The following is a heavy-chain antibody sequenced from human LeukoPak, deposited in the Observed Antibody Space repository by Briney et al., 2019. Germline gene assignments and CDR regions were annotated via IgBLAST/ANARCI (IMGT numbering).Heavy chain of an antibody. D-gene: IGHD6-13*01. CDR3: ARGSAGVAHAFDI. V-gene: IGHV3-33*08. J-gene: IGHJ3*02. Sequence: GGSLRLSCAASGFTFSSYAMSWVRQAPGKGLEWVAFIWYDGSNKYYADSVKGRFTISRDNSKNTLYLQMNSLRAEDTAVYYCARGSAGVAHAFDIWGQGTMVTASS. CDR1: GFTFSSYA. CDR2: IWYDGSNK.